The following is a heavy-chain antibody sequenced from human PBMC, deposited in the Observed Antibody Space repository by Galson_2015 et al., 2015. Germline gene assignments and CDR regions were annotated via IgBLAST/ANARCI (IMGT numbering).Heavy chain of an antibody. CDR1: GFTFSSYA. D-gene: IGHD3-10*01. CDR2: ISYDGSNK. J-gene: IGHJ6*02. CDR3: ARGGDHYYYYYGMDV. Sequence: SLRLSCAASGFTFSSYAMHWVRQAPGKGLEWVAVISYDGSNKYYADSVKGRFTISRDNSKNTLYLQMNSLRAEDTAVYYCARGGDHYYYYYGMDVWGQGTTVTVSS. V-gene: IGHV3-30-3*01.